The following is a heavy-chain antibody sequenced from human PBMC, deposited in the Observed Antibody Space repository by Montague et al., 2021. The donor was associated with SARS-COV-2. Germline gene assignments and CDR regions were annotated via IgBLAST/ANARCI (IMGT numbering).Heavy chain of an antibody. CDR2: INYSGST. D-gene: IGHD3-10*01. CDR3: ARAGSGSYSFYYYYGMDV. J-gene: IGHJ6*02. Sequence: SETLSLTCTVSGGSISSYYWSWIRQPPGKGLEWIGYINYSGSTNYNPSLKSRVTISVDTSKNQFSLKLSSVTAADTAVYYCARAGSGSYSFYYYYGMDVWGQGTTLTVSS. V-gene: IGHV4-59*08. CDR1: GGSISSYY.